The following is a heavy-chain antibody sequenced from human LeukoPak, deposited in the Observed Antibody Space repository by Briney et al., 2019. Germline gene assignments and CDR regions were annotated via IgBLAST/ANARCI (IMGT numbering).Heavy chain of an antibody. CDR3: TTMFCAINETSDY. V-gene: IGHV3-73*01. J-gene: IGHJ4*02. CDR1: ALTFSAAT. Sequence: GSLRLSCAASALTFSAATMLCVRQASGKGLEWVGRIRSKAKSCATAYAASVMGRFTISRDDSKNTAYLQMNSLKTEDTAVYYCTTMFCAINETSDYWGQGILVTVSS. CDR2: IRSKAKSCAT. D-gene: IGHD2-21*01.